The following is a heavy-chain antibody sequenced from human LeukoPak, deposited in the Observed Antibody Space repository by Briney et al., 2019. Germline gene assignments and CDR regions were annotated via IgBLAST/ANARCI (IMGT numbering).Heavy chain of an antibody. D-gene: IGHD2-15*01. Sequence: GGSLRLSCAASGFTFSSYSMNWVRQAPGKGLEWVSSISNSSSYIYYADSVKGRFTISRDNAKNSLYLQMNSLRAEDTTVYYCARTIEEYCSGGSCYHYYFDYWGQGTLVTVSS. CDR3: ARTIEEYCSGGSCYHYYFDY. V-gene: IGHV3-21*01. CDR1: GFTFSSYS. J-gene: IGHJ4*02. CDR2: ISNSSSYI.